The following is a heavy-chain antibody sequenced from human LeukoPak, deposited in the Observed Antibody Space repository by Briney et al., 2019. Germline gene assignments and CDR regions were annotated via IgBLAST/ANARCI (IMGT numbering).Heavy chain of an antibody. D-gene: IGHD3-10*01. J-gene: IGHJ6*02. V-gene: IGHV3-30*18. CDR3: AKRGRFGELDYYYYYGMDV. CDR2: ISYDGSNK. Sequence: GGSLRLSCAASGFTFSSYGMHWVRQAPGKGLEWVAVISYDGSNKYYADSVKGRFTISRDNSKNTLYLQMNSLRAEDTAVYYCAKRGRFGELDYYYYYGMDVWGQGTTVTVSS. CDR1: GFTFSSYG.